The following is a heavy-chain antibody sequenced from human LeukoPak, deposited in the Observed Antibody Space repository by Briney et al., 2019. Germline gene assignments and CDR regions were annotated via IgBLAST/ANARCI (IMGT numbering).Heavy chain of an antibody. CDR1: GYTFTSYD. CDR3: ARGRFTMVRGAHYYFDY. Sequence: ASVKVSCKASGYTFTSYDINWVRQATGQGLEWMGWMNPNSGNTGYAQKFQGRVTMTRNTSISTAYMELSSLRSEDTAVYYCARGRFTMVRGAHYYFDYWGQGTLVTVSS. V-gene: IGHV1-8*01. CDR2: MNPNSGNT. D-gene: IGHD3-10*01. J-gene: IGHJ4*02.